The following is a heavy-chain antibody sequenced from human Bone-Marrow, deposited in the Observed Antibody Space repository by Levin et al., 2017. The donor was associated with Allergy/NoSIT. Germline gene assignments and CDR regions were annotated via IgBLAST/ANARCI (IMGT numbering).Heavy chain of an antibody. CDR2: INPGNGQT. CDR1: GYTFTNHA. Sequence: GESLKISCKASGYTFTNHAIHWVRQAPGQRPEWMGWINPGNGQTKYAEKFQGRVTITRDTSASTAYMDLSSLTSEDTAIYYCAKVGWSNVSGAPFYYYYLDVWGKGTTVTVSS. V-gene: IGHV1-3*01. CDR3: AKVGWSNVSGAPFYYYYLDV. J-gene: IGHJ6*03. D-gene: IGHD2-8*02.